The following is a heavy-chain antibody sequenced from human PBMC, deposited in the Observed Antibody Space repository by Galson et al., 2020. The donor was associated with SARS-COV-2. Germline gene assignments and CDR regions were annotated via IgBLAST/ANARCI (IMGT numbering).Heavy chain of an antibody. Sequence: SGPPLVQPTQPLTLICTLSGFSLSTNGMCVSWIRQPPGKALEWLARIAWDGDKHYSTSLKTRFTISKDTSKNQVVLIMTNMDPVDTATYYCARTWITTTTSRTVDYWGQGTLVTVSS. CDR1: GFSLSTNGMC. J-gene: IGHJ4*02. CDR2: IAWDGDK. CDR3: ARTWITTTTSRTVDY. V-gene: IGHV2-70*11. D-gene: IGHD3-22*01.